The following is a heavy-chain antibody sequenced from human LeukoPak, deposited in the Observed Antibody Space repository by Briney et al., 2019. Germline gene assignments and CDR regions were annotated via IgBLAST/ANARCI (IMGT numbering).Heavy chain of an antibody. CDR1: GFTFSSYA. V-gene: IGHV3-23*01. CDR3: ARSPIPGIAVTGRYFDY. Sequence: GGSLRLSCAASGFTFSSYAMSWVRQAPGKGLEWVSGISGSGGTTYYADSVKGPFTISRDNSKNTLYLQMNSLRAEDTAVYYCARSPIPGIAVTGRYFDYWGQGTLVTVSS. CDR2: ISGSGGTT. D-gene: IGHD6-19*01. J-gene: IGHJ4*02.